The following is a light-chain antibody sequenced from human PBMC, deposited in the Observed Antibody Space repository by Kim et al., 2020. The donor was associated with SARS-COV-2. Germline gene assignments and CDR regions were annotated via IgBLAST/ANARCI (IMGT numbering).Light chain of an antibody. CDR2: GNN. V-gene: IGLV1-44*01. Sequence: PGQGVTLSCSGSRSNIGSNTVNWYQQLPGTAPKLLIYGNNQRPSGVPDRFSGSKSGTSASLAISGLQSEDEADYYCAAWDDSLNVVFGGGTQLTVL. CDR3: AAWDDSLNVV. J-gene: IGLJ2*01. CDR1: RSNIGSNT.